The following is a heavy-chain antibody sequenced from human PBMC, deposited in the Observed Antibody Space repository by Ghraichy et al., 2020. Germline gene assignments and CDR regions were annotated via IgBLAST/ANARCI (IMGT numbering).Heavy chain of an antibody. V-gene: IGHV3-7*01. CDR1: GFTFSSYW. J-gene: IGHJ4*02. Sequence: GGSLRLSCAASGFTFSSYWMSWVRQAPGKGLEWVANIKQDGSEKYYVDSVKGRFTISRDNAKNSLYLQMNSLRAEDTAVYYCAREGGVVAGADYYFDYWGQGTLVTVSS. CDR2: IKQDGSEK. CDR3: AREGGVVAGADYYFDY. D-gene: IGHD2-15*01.